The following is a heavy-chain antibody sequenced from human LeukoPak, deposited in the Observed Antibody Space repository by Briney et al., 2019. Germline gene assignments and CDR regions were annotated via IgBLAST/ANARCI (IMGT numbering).Heavy chain of an antibody. CDR2: ISGSGGST. CDR3: ARHLNYYLDY. D-gene: IGHD3-10*01. CDR1: GFSFTTHA. Sequence: GGSLRLSCVASGFSFTTHAMGWVRQAPGKGLEWVSHISGSGGSTKYSGSVKGRFTISRDNAKNTLYLQMNSLRAEDTAVYYCARHLNYYLDYWGQGTLVTVSS. V-gene: IGHV3-23*01. J-gene: IGHJ4*02.